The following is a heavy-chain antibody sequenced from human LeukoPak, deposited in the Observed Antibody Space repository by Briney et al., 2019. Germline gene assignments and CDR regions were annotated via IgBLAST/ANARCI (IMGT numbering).Heavy chain of an antibody. V-gene: IGHV4-59*08. CDR1: GGSISSSY. Sequence: SETLSLTCTVSGGSISSSYWSWIRQPPGKGLEWIGYIFHSGTTNYNPSLKSRVSMPVDTSRNLFSLKLSSVIAADTAVYYCARHKTGAFAGGDAFDIWGQGTMVTVSS. CDR2: IFHSGTT. D-gene: IGHD7-27*01. CDR3: ARHKTGAFAGGDAFDI. J-gene: IGHJ3*02.